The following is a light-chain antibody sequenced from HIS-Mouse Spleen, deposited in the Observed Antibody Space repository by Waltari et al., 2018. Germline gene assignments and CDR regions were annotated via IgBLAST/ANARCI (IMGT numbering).Light chain of an antibody. CDR1: QSVGSY. J-gene: IGKJ4*01. V-gene: IGKV3-11*01. CDR2: DAS. Sequence: ETVFTQSPATLSLSPGERATLSCSASQSVGSYLAWYKPKPGLAPRLLIYDASNSATGIPARFSGSGSGTDFTLTISSLEPEDFAVYYCQQRSNWPLTFGGGTKVEIK. CDR3: QQRSNWPLT.